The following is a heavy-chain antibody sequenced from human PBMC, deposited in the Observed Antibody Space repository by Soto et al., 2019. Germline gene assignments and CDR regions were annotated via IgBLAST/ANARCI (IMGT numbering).Heavy chain of an antibody. CDR1: GFTFSSYA. CDR3: AKDERATIRPGLGFSY. CDR2: ISGSGGST. Sequence: GGSLSLSCAASGFTFSSYAMSWVRQAPGKGLEWVSAISGSGGSTYYADSVKGRFTISRDNSKNTLYLQMNSLRAEDTAVYYCAKDERATIRPGLGFSYWGQGTLVTVSS. D-gene: IGHD5-12*01. V-gene: IGHV3-23*01. J-gene: IGHJ4*02.